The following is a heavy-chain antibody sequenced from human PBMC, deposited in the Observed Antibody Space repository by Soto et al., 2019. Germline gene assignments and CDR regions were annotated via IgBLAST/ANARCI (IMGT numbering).Heavy chain of an antibody. CDR2: IIPIFGTA. V-gene: IGHV1-69*06. J-gene: IGHJ6*02. CDR1: GGTFSRYS. CDR3: ASLVGSIAARPGPYYYGMDV. D-gene: IGHD6-6*01. Sequence: AASVKVSCKASGGTFSRYSISWVLQAPVQVLEWMGGIIPIFGTANYAQKFQGRVTITADKSTSTAYMELSSLRSEDTAVYYCASLVGSIAARPGPYYYGMDVWGQGTTVTVSS.